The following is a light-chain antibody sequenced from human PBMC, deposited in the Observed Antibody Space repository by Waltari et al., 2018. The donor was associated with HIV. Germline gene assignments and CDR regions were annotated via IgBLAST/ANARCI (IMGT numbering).Light chain of an antibody. V-gene: IGLV1-40*02. CDR3: KSYDGSLSALYV. Sequence: QSVLAHPPPVAEAPGQRVTISTAASTSNLGSGYDVHWYQQIPGAAPRLLIYGNINRPAGVPDRFSGSKSGTSAVLTITGIQAEDEADYYCKSYDGSLSALYVFGTGTRVIVL. J-gene: IGLJ1*01. CDR2: GNI. CDR1: TSNLGSGYD.